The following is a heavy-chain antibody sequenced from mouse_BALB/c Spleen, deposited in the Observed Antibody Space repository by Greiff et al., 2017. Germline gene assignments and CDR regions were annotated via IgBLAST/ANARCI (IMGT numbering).Heavy chain of an antibody. Sequence: EVKLVESGGGLVQPGRSRKLSCAASGFTFSSFGMHWVRQAPEKGLEWVAYISSGSSTIYYADTVKGRFTISRDNPKNTLFLQMTSLRSEDTAMYYCARCPFYYGNPYYAMDYWGQGTSVTVSS. CDR3: ARCPFYYGNPYYAMDY. J-gene: IGHJ4*01. D-gene: IGHD2-1*01. V-gene: IGHV5-17*02. CDR1: GFTFSSFG. CDR2: ISSGSSTI.